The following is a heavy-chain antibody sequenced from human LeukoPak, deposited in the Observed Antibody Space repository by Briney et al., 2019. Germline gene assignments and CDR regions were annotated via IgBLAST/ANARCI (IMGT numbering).Heavy chain of an antibody. D-gene: IGHD5-18*01. CDR1: GGSFSGYY. Sequence: SETLSLTCAVYGGSFSGYYWSWIRQPPGKGLEWIGEINHSGSTNYNPSLKSRVTISVDTSKNQFSLKLSSVTAADTAVYYCARGLARGYSYGAKYYFDYWGQGTLVTVSS. J-gene: IGHJ4*02. V-gene: IGHV4-34*01. CDR2: INHSGST. CDR3: ARGLARGYSYGAKYYFDY.